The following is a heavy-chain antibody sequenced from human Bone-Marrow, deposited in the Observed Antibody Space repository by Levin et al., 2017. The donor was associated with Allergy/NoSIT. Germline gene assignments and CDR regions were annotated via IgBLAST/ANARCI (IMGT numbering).Heavy chain of an antibody. CDR2: ISSSSSTI. Sequence: GESLKISCAASGFTFSSYSMNWVRQAPGKGLEWVSYISSSSSTIYYADSVKGRFTISRDNAKNSLYLQMNSLRAEDTAVYYCARDSYGYFDYWGQGTLVTVSS. D-gene: IGHD5-18*01. CDR1: GFTFSSYS. V-gene: IGHV3-48*04. CDR3: ARDSYGYFDY. J-gene: IGHJ4*02.